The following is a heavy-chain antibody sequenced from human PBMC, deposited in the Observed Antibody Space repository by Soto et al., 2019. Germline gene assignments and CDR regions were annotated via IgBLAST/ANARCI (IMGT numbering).Heavy chain of an antibody. CDR2: ISYDGSNK. D-gene: IGHD3-3*01. CDR1: GFSFSSHA. J-gene: IGHJ4*02. Sequence: QVQLVESGGGVVQPGRSLRLSCEASGFSFSSHAMHWVRQAPGKGLEWMAFISYDGSNKYHADSVKGRFTISRDNSKNTLYLQMNRLTDEDSAMYYCAGSWMIFFGDLRGFGYWGEGTLVCVSS. CDR3: AGSWMIFFGDLRGFGY. V-gene: IGHV3-30*04.